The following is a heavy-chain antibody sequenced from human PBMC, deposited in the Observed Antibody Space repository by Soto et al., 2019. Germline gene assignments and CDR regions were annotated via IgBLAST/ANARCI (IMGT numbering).Heavy chain of an antibody. CDR2: IYYSGST. D-gene: IGHD6-19*01. V-gene: IGHV4-59*01. Sequence: PSETLSLTCTVSGGSITSYFWSWIRQPPGKGLEWIGYIYYSGSTNYNPSLKSRVTISVDTSKNQFSLKLSSVTAADTAVYYCARVIGGWYENDCWGKGIWVTVSS. CDR3: ARVIGGWYENDC. J-gene: IGHJ4*02. CDR1: GGSITSYF.